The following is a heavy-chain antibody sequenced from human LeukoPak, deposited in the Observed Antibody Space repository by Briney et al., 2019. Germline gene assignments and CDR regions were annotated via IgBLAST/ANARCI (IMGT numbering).Heavy chain of an antibody. CDR2: IYTSGST. D-gene: IGHD3-10*01. CDR3: ARYQMVRGVVDY. Sequence: SETLSLTCTVSGGSISSYYWSWIRQPAGKGLEWIGRIYTSGSTYYNPSLKSRVTISVDRSKNQFSLKLSSVTAADTAVYYCARYQMVRGVVDYWGQGTLVTVSS. J-gene: IGHJ4*02. V-gene: IGHV4-4*07. CDR1: GGSISSYY.